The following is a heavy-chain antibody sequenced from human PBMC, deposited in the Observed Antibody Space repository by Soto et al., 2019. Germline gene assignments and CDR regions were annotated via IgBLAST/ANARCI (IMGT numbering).Heavy chain of an antibody. CDR2: VNYGGIT. CDR1: GGSLSKYF. Sequence: PSETLSLTCTVSGGSLSKYFWSWVRQPPGKGPEWIGYVNYGGITNYNPSLKSRVTISLHTSKTQFSLELTSVTTADTAIYYCARHHCTTASCYYLDYWSQGTMVTVSS. CDR3: ARHHCTTASCYYLDY. D-gene: IGHD2-2*01. J-gene: IGHJ4*02. V-gene: IGHV4-59*01.